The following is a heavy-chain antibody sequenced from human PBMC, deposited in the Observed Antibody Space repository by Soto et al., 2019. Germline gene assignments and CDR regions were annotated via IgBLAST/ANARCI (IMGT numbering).Heavy chain of an antibody. Sequence: ASVKVSCKVSGYTLTELSMHWVRQAPGKGLEWMGGFDPEDGETIYAQKSQGRVTMTEDTSTDTAYMELSSLRSEDTAVYYCATPMRTLFRLVRYGMEFWGQATRFIVS. CDR3: ATPMRTLFRLVRYGMEF. D-gene: IGHD3-3*01. CDR1: GYTLTELS. J-gene: IGHJ6*02. V-gene: IGHV1-24*01. CDR2: FDPEDGET.